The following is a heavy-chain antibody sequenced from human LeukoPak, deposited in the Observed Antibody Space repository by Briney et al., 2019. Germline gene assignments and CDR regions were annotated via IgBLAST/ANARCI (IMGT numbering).Heavy chain of an antibody. CDR3: ARDLALYCSTTSCQDAFDI. CDR1: GYTFANSG. V-gene: IGHV1-18*01. D-gene: IGHD2-2*01. J-gene: IGHJ3*02. Sequence: ASVKVSCKASGYTFANSGITWVRQAPGQGLEWMGWISAYHGITNYAQKLQGRVTVTTDTSTSTAYMELRSLRSDDTAVFYCARDLALYCSTTSCQDAFDIWGQGTMVTVSS. CDR2: ISAYHGIT.